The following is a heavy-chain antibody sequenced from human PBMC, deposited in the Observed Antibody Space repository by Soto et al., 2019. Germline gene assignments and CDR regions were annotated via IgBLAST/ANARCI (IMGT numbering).Heavy chain of an antibody. V-gene: IGHV1-69*02. CDR3: ARVYYDILTGYQDYYYGMDV. J-gene: IGHJ6*02. D-gene: IGHD3-9*01. CDR2: IIPILGIA. CDR1: GGTFSSYT. Sequence: QVQLVQSGAEVKKPGSSVKVSCKASGGTFSSYTISWVRQAPGQGLEWMGRIIPILGIANYEQKFHGRVTIPADTSTSTAYMELSSLRSEDTAVYYCARVYYDILTGYQDYYYGMDVWGQGTTVTVSS.